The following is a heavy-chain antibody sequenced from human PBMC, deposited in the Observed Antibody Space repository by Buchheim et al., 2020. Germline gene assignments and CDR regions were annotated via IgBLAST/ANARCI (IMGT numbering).Heavy chain of an antibody. CDR3: ARGRTTGTTGSDY. Sequence: QVQLQQWGAGLLKPSETLSLTCAVYGGSFSGYYWSWIRQPPGKGLEWIGEINHSGSTNYNPSLKSRVTISVDTSKNPFSLKLSSVTAADTAVYYCARGRTTGTTGSDYWGQGTL. CDR2: INHSGST. D-gene: IGHD1-1*01. J-gene: IGHJ4*02. V-gene: IGHV4-34*01. CDR1: GGSFSGYY.